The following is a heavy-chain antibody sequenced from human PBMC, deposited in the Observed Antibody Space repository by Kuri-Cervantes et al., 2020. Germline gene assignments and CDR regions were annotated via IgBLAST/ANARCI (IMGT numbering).Heavy chain of an antibody. Sequence: ASVKVSCKASGYTFTSYGISWVRQAPGQGLEWMGWISAYNGNTNYAQKLQGRVTMTTDTSTSTAYMELRSLRSDDTAVYYCARAEDIVATMATSDYWGQGTLVTVSS. CDR2: ISAYNGNT. J-gene: IGHJ4*02. D-gene: IGHD5-12*01. CDR3: ARAEDIVATMATSDY. V-gene: IGHV1-18*01. CDR1: GYTFTSYG.